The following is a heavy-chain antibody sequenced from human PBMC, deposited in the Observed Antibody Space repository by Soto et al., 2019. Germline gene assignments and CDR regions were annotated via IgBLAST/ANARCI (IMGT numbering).Heavy chain of an antibody. J-gene: IGHJ5*02. CDR1: GYTFTSYG. D-gene: IGHD2-15*01. V-gene: IGHV1-18*01. CDR3: ANAGYCSGGSCLNWLDP. CDR2: ISAYNGNT. Sequence: QVQLVQSGVEVKKPGASVKVSCKASGYTFTSYGISWVRQAPGQGLEWMGWISAYNGNTNYAQKFQGRVTMTTDTSTSTAYMELRSLRSDDTAVYYCANAGYCSGGSCLNWLDPWGQGTLFTVSS.